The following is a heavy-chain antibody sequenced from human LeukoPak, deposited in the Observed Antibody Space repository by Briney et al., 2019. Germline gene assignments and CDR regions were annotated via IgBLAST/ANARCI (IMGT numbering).Heavy chain of an antibody. CDR1: GYSFTSYW. D-gene: IGHD3-22*01. Sequence: PGESLQISCKGSGYSFTSYWIGWVRQMPGKGLEWMRIIYPGDSDTRYSPSFQGQVTISADKSISTAYLQWSSLKASDTAMYYCARHGPMYYYDSSGYCDYWGQGTLVTVSS. CDR3: ARHGPMYYYDSSGYCDY. J-gene: IGHJ4*02. V-gene: IGHV5-51*01. CDR2: IYPGDSDT.